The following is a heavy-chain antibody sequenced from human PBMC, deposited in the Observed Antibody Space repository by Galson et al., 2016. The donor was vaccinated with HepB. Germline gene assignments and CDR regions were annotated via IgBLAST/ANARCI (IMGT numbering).Heavy chain of an antibody. CDR1: GGSITSYDYY. J-gene: IGHJ2*01. CDR2: IYYSGST. Sequence: SETLSLTCTVSGGSITSYDYYWAWIRQPPGKGKEWVASIYYSGSTYYNPSLNSRVTISRDTSNNRFSLDLTSVTAADTAVYYCARGYYDSKTYYGYHFDLWGRGTLVTVSS. V-gene: IGHV4-39*02. D-gene: IGHD3-22*01. CDR3: ARGYYDSKTYYGYHFDL.